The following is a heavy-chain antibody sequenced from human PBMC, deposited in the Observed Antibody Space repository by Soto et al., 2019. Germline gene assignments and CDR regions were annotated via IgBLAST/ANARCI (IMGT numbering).Heavy chain of an antibody. D-gene: IGHD3-16*01. CDR1: GFTFSSYA. CDR2: ISYDGSNK. V-gene: IGHV3-30-3*01. J-gene: IGHJ4*02. Sequence: QVQLVESGGGVVQPGRSLRLSCAASGFTFSSYAMHWVRQAPGKGLEWVAVISYDGSNKYYADSVKGRFTISRDNCKNTLYLQMNSLRAEDTAVYYCARAYEGDYIDYWGQGTLVTVSS. CDR3: ARAYEGDYIDY.